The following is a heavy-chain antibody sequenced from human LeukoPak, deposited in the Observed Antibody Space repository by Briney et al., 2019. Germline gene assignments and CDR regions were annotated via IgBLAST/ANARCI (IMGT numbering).Heavy chain of an antibody. V-gene: IGHV1-46*01. Sequence: ASVKVSCKASGYTFTSYYMHWVRQAPGQGLEWMGIINPSGGSTSYAQKFQGRVTMTRDTSISTAYMELSRLRSDDTAVYYCARLLIFDYWGQGTLVTVSS. J-gene: IGHJ4*02. CDR1: GYTFTSYY. CDR3: ARLLIFDY. CDR2: INPSGGST.